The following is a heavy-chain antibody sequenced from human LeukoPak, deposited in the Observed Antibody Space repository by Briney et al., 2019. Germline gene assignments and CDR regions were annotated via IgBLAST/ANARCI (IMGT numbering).Heavy chain of an antibody. D-gene: IGHD1-1*01. V-gene: IGHV3-53*01. J-gene: IGHJ4*01. CDR2: LYTGDTT. CDR3: SRGGVNYWNPRY. CDR1: GFTVSNYY. Sequence: RGSLRLSCVASGFTVSNYYMSWVRQAPGKGLEWVSLLYTGDTTYYAESVEGRFTISRDDSKNTIYLQMNTLRAEDTAVYYCSRGGVNYWNPRYWGQGTLVTVSS.